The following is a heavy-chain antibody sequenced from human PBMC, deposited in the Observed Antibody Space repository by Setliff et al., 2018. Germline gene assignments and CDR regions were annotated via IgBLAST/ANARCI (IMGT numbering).Heavy chain of an antibody. V-gene: IGHV4-34*01. J-gene: IGHJ4*02. CDR3: ARCRFGRGHGSGSYDY. CDR2: INHSGST. Sequence: PSETLSLTCAVYGGSFSTYYWIWIRQPPGKGLEWTGEINHSGSTNYNPSLKIRVTISVDTSKNQFSLKLSSVTAADTAVYYCARCRFGRGHGSGSYDYWGQGTLVTVSS. D-gene: IGHD3-10*01. CDR1: GGSFSTYY.